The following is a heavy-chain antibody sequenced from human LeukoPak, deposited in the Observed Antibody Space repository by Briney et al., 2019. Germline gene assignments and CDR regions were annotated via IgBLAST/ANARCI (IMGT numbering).Heavy chain of an antibody. J-gene: IGHJ5*02. CDR2: INPNSGGT. V-gene: IGHV1-2*02. Sequence: ASVKVSCRASGYTFTGYYMHWVRQAPGQGLEWMGWINPNSGGTNYAQKFQGRVTMTRDTSISTAYMELSRLRSDDTAVYYCARALPRIAVAGTPKSNRFDPWGQGTLVTVSS. CDR3: ARALPRIAVAGTPKSNRFDP. D-gene: IGHD6-19*01. CDR1: GYTFTGYY.